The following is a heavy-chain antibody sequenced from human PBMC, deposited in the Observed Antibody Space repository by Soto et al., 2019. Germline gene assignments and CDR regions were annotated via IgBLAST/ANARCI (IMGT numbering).Heavy chain of an antibody. Sequence: QVQLVQSGAEVKKPGASVKVSCKASGYTFTSYGINWVRQAPGQGLEWMGWISTYNGNTNFAQNLQGRVSLTTDTSTSTAYMERRSLRFDDTAIYYCARGITMVRGVQYYYYGMDVWGQGTTVTVSS. D-gene: IGHD3-10*01. CDR2: ISTYNGNT. V-gene: IGHV1-18*01. CDR3: ARGITMVRGVQYYYYGMDV. J-gene: IGHJ6*02. CDR1: GYTFTSYG.